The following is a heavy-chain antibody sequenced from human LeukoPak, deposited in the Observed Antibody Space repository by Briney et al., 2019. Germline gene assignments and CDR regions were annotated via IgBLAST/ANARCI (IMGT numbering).Heavy chain of an antibody. Sequence: ASVKVSCKASGYTFTGYYIHWVRQAPGQGLEWMGWINPNSGGTNYIQKFQGRVTMTRDMSTSTVYMELSSLRSEDTAVYYCARERGSDDYFDYWGQGTLVTVSS. CDR1: GYTFTGYY. J-gene: IGHJ4*02. CDR2: INPNSGGT. V-gene: IGHV1-2*02. D-gene: IGHD1-26*01. CDR3: ARERGSDDYFDY.